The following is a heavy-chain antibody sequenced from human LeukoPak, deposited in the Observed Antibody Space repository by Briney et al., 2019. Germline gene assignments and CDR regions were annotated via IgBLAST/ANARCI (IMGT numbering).Heavy chain of an antibody. CDR3: ARDVIAAAGQYNWFDP. CDR1: GFTFSSYS. Sequence: KSGGSLRLSCAASGFTFSSYSMNWVRQAPGKGLEWVSSISDSSSYIYYADSVKGRFTISRDNAKNSLYLQMNSLRAEDTAVYYCARDVIAAAGQYNWFDPWGQGTLVTVSS. J-gene: IGHJ5*02. V-gene: IGHV3-21*01. D-gene: IGHD6-13*01. CDR2: ISDSSSYI.